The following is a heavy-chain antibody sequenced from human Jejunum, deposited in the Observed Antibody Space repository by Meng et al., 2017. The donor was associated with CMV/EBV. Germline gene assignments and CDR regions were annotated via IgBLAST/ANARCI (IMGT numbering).Heavy chain of an antibody. D-gene: IGHD4-17*01. CDR3: AKAHGDYVLDA. V-gene: IGHV3-43*01. CDR2: INWDGSDS. J-gene: IGHJ5*02. Sequence: EVQLVESGGLVVQPXGSLRLSCADSGFSFDDYTMHWVRQVPGKGLEWVSLINWDGSDSSYADSVKGRFTISRDNNNKSLSLQLNSLRTEDTALYYCAKAHGDYVLDAWGQGTLVTVSS. CDR1: GFSFDDYT.